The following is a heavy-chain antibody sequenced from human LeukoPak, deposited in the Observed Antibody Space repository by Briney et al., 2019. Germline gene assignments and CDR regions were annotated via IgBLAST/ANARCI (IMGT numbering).Heavy chain of an antibody. Sequence: GGSLRLSCAASGFTFSSYGMHWVRQAPGKGLEWVSSISSSSSYIYYADSVKGRFTISRDNAKNSLYLQMNSLRAEDTAVYYCARGAYGSGSYNWFDPWGQGTLVTVSS. CDR2: ISSSSSYI. D-gene: IGHD3-10*01. CDR1: GFTFSSYG. CDR3: ARGAYGSGSYNWFDP. V-gene: IGHV3-21*01. J-gene: IGHJ5*02.